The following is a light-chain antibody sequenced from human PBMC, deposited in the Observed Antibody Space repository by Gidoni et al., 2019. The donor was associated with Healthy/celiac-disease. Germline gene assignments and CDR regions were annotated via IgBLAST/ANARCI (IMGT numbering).Light chain of an antibody. CDR2: WAS. Sequence: DLVMTHSPDSRAVSLGERATINRKSSQSVLYSSNNKNYLAWYQQKPGQPPKLLIYWASTRESGVPDRFSGSGSGTDFTLTISSLQAEDVAVYYCQQYYSTPNTFGQGTKLEIK. CDR3: QQYYSTPNT. J-gene: IGKJ2*01. CDR1: QSVLYSSNNKNY. V-gene: IGKV4-1*01.